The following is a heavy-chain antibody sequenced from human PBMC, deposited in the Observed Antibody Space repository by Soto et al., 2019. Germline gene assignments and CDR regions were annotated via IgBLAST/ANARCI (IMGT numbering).Heavy chain of an antibody. CDR2: ISYDGSNK. J-gene: IGHJ6*02. CDR1: GFTFSRYA. V-gene: IGHV3-30-3*01. CDR3: ARDLPLVVVVPAAPYYSYYYYYGMDV. Sequence: GGSLRLSCAASGFTFSRYAMHWFRQAPGKGLEWVAVISYDGSNKYYADSVKGRFTISRDNSKNTLYLQMNSLRAEDTAVYYCARDLPLVVVVPAAPYYSYYYYYGMDVWGQGTTVTVSS. D-gene: IGHD2-2*01.